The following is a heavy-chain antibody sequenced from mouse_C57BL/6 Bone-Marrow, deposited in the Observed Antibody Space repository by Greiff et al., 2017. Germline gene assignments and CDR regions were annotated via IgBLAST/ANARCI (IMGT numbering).Heavy chain of an antibody. CDR1: GYTFTSYG. J-gene: IGHJ3*01. CDR2: IYPRSGNT. V-gene: IGHV1-81*01. Sequence: VKLMESGAELARPGASVKLSCKASGYTFTSYGIRWVQQRTGQGLEWIGEIYPRSGNTYYNEKFKGKATLTADKSSSTAYMELRSLTSEDSAVYFCARERSSGYLAYWGQGTLVTVSA. CDR3: ARERSSGYLAY. D-gene: IGHD3-2*02.